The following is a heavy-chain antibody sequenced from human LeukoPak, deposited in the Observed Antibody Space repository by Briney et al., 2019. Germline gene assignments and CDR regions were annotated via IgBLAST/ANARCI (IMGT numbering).Heavy chain of an antibody. J-gene: IGHJ4*02. Sequence: GGSLRLSCAASGFTVSSNYMSWVRQAPGKGLEWVSVIYSGGSTYYADSVKGRFTISRDNSKNTLYLQMNSLRAEDTALYYCAKLVSSWYSPHWDWGQGTLVTVSS. V-gene: IGHV3-53*01. CDR2: IYSGGST. CDR1: GFTVSSNY. D-gene: IGHD6-13*01. CDR3: AKLVSSWYSPHWD.